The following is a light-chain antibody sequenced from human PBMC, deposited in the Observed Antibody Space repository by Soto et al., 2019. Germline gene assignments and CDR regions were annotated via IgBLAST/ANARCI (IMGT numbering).Light chain of an antibody. Sequence: QSVLTQPPSVSAAPGQKVTISCSGSSSNIGNNYVSWYQQLPGTAPELLIYDDNQRPSGIPDRFSGSRSGTSATLGITGLQTGDEADYYCGTWDSSLSGVFGGGTQLTVL. V-gene: IGLV1-51*01. CDR2: DDN. CDR1: SSNIGNNY. J-gene: IGLJ3*02. CDR3: GTWDSSLSGV.